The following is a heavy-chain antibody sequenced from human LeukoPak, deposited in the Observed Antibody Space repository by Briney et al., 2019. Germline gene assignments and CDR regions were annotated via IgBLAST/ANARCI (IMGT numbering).Heavy chain of an antibody. D-gene: IGHD3-10*01. CDR1: RFAFSSYR. Sequence: TGGSLRLSCAASRFAFSSYRMNWVRQAPGKGLEWVSYISSSSSTIYYADSVKGRFTISRDNAKNSLYLQMNSLRAEDTAVYYCARDSTMVRGVIINFDYWGQGTLVTVSS. J-gene: IGHJ4*02. CDR3: ARDSTMVRGVIINFDY. V-gene: IGHV3-48*01. CDR2: ISSSSSTI.